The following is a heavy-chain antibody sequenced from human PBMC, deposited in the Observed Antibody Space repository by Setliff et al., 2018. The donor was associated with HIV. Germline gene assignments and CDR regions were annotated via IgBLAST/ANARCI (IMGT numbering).Heavy chain of an antibody. CDR2: IKQDGSEK. CDR3: ARLYNFWRGYSPDHYYYYMDV. V-gene: IGHV3-7*05. CDR1: GFTFSSYW. J-gene: IGHJ6*03. D-gene: IGHD3-3*01. Sequence: PGGSLRLSCAASGFTFSSYWMSWVRQAPGKGLEWVANIKQDGSEKYYVDSVKGRFTISRDNAKNSLYLQMNSLRAEDTAVDYCARLYNFWRGYSPDHYYYYMDVWGKGTTVTVSS.